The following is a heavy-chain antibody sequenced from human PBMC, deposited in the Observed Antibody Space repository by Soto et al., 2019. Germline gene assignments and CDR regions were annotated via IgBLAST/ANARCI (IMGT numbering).Heavy chain of an antibody. CDR1: GGTFRSYA. V-gene: IGHV1-69*13. J-gene: IGHJ5*01. CDR3: ARWPPYQPVAGGCFDS. CDR2: IIPIFGTA. D-gene: IGHD2-2*01. Sequence: SVKVSCKASGGTFRSYAISWVRQAPGQGLEWMGGIIPIFGTANYAQKFQGRVTITADESTSTAYMELSSLRSEDTAVYYCARWPPYQPVAGGCFDSWGQGPLVTVSS.